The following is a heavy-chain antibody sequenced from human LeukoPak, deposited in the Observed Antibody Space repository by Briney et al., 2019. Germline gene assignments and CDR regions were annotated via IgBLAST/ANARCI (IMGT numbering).Heavy chain of an antibody. CDR1: GGTFSSYA. Sequence: EASVKVSCKASGGTFSSYAISWVRQAPGQGLEWMGRIIPILGIANYAQKFQGRVTITADKSTSTAYMELSSLRSEDTAMYYCASAIGGSGYYLNFDYWGQGTLVTVSS. D-gene: IGHD3-3*01. CDR2: IIPILGIA. V-gene: IGHV1-69*04. J-gene: IGHJ4*02. CDR3: ASAIGGSGYYLNFDY.